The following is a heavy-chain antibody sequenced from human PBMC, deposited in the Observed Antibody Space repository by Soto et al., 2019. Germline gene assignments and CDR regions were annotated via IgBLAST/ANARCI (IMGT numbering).Heavy chain of an antibody. CDR3: ARAYSGYDFGYYYGMDV. D-gene: IGHD5-12*01. V-gene: IGHV4-30-2*01. J-gene: IGHJ6*02. Sequence: QLQLQESGSGLVKPSQTLSLTCAVSGGSISSGGYSWSWIRQPPGKGLEWIGYIYHSGSTYYNPSLKSRVTRAVDRSKNQFSLKLSSVTAADTAVYYCARAYSGYDFGYYYGMDVWGQGTTVTVSS. CDR2: IYHSGST. CDR1: GGSISSGGYS.